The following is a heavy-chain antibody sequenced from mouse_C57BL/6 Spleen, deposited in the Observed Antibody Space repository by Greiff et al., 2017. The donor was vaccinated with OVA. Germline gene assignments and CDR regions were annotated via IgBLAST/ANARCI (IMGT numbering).Heavy chain of an antibody. D-gene: IGHD1-1*01. V-gene: IGHV1-50*01. Sequence: QVQLQQPGAELVKPGASVKLSCKASGYTFTSYWMQWVKQRPGQGLEWIGEIDPSDSYTNYNQKFKGKATLTVDTSSSTAYMQLSSLTSEDSAVYYCASPYGSSHAMDYWGQGTSVTVSS. CDR3: ASPYGSSHAMDY. J-gene: IGHJ4*01. CDR1: GYTFTSYW. CDR2: IDPSDSYT.